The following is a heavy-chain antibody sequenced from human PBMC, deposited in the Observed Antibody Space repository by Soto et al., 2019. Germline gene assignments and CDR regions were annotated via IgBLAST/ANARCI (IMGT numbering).Heavy chain of an antibody. CDR2: IYSGGST. Sequence: GGSLRLSCAASGFTVSSNYMSWVRQAPGKGLEWVSVIYSGGSTYYADSVKGRFTISRDNSKNTLYLQMNSLRAEDTAVYYCARDSFDTYYDILTGYPYYYYYMDVWGKGTTVTVSS. CDR3: ARDSFDTYYDILTGYPYYYYYMDV. V-gene: IGHV3-53*01. D-gene: IGHD3-9*01. J-gene: IGHJ6*03. CDR1: GFTVSSNY.